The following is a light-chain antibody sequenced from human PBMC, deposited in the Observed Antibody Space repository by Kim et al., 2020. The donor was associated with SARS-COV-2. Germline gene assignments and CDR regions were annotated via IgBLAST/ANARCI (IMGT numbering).Light chain of an antibody. CDR3: AAWDDSLKGSV. CDR1: ISSIGSNV. J-gene: IGLJ3*02. V-gene: IGLV1-44*01. CDR2: NND. Sequence: GQRVTISCSGSISSIGSNVVNWYQQFPGTAPKLLMYNNDYRPSGVPDRFSGSKSGTSASLAISGLQSEDEADYYCAAWDDSLKGSVFGGGTQLTVL.